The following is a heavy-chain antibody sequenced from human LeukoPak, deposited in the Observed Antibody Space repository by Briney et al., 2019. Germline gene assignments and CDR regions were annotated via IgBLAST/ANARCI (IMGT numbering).Heavy chain of an antibody. CDR1: GFTFSSTS. D-gene: IGHD3-10*01. J-gene: IGHJ4*02. CDR3: ARFATYGSGTYAFDY. CDR2: TVGGGDGT. Sequence: HPGGSLRLSCAASGFTFSSTSMSWVRQAPGKGLEWVAVTVGGGDGTYYADSVKGRFTISRDNSNNTLYLQMNSLRAEDTAVYYCARFATYGSGTYAFDYWGQGTLVTVSS. V-gene: IGHV3-23*01.